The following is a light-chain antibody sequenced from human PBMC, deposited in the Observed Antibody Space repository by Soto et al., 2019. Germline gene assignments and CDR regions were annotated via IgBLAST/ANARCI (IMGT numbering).Light chain of an antibody. Sequence: VIWMTQSPSLLSASTGNRVTINCRMSQGFSSYLAWYQQKPGKAPEPLIYAASTLQSGVPSRFSGSGSGTDFTLTISCLQSEDFATYYCQQYYSFPWTVGQGTKVDIK. V-gene: IGKV1D-8*03. CDR2: AAS. CDR3: QQYYSFPWT. CDR1: QGFSSY. J-gene: IGKJ1*01.